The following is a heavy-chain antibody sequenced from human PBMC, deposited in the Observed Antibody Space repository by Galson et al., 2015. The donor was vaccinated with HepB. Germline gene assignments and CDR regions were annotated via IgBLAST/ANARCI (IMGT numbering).Heavy chain of an antibody. CDR1: GFTFSNFY. J-gene: IGHJ5*02. CDR3: TRGPKGASWFDP. CDR2: ISSSGTTI. V-gene: IGHV3-11*01. Sequence: SLRLSCAASGFTFSNFYMTWIRQAPGKGLEWISYISSSGTTIYYAESVKGRFTISRDNAKNSLYLQMNSLRAEDTAVYYCTRGPKGASWFDPWGQGTLVTVSS. D-gene: IGHD3-16*01.